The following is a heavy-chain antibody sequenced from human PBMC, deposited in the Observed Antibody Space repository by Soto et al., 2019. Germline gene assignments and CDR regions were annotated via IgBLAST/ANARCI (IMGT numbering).Heavy chain of an antibody. V-gene: IGHV4-38-2*01. CDR1: NFSRSKEYY. J-gene: IGHJ4*02. D-gene: IGHD3-10*01. CDR2: IHQSGSP. Sequence: PSETLSLTCAVSNFSRSKEYYWGWIRQPPGKGLEWIGSIHQSGSPYYNPPLKSRLTISIDKSKKQFSLRLSSVTAADTAVYYCARGAPRGIIHDFDSWGQGSLVTVSS. CDR3: ARGAPRGIIHDFDS.